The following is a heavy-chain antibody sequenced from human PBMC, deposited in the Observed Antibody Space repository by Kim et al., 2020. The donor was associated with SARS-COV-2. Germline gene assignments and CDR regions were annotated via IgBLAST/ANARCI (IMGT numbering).Heavy chain of an antibody. CDR1: GFTFSAYA. CDR3: AKDHLRYEGDS. D-gene: IGHD3-9*01. V-gene: IGHV3-23*03. Sequence: GGSLRLSCAASGFTFSAYAMSWVRQAPGKGLEWVSVIYSGGSNTFYTDSVKGRFTVSRDNSKNTLFLQMNSLRAEDTAVYYCAKDHLRYEGDSCGRGTLVTVFS. J-gene: IGHJ4*02. CDR2: IYSGGSNT.